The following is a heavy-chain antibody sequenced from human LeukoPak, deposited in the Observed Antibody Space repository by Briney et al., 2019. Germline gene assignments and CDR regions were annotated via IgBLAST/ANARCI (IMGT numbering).Heavy chain of an antibody. V-gene: IGHV4-4*07. CDR1: GGSISSYY. CDR3: ARDGGVVVPTAPAVFDI. D-gene: IGHD2-2*01. Sequence: PSETLSLTCTVSGGSISSYYWSWIRQPAGKGLEWIGRMYNSESINYNPSLKSRVTMSVDTSKNQFSLKLSPVTAADTAVYYCARDGGVVVPTAPAVFDIWGQGTMVTVS. J-gene: IGHJ3*02. CDR2: MYNSESI.